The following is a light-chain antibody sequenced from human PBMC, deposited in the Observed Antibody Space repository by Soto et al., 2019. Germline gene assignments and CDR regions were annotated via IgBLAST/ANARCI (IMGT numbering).Light chain of an antibody. J-gene: IGKJ4*01. CDR2: GAS. V-gene: IGKV3D-15*01. Sequence: EIVMTQSPTPLSVSPGERATLSCRASQSVSSNLAWYQQKPGQAPRLLISGASTRATGIPARYSGSGSGTEFTLTISSLQSEDFDVYYCQQYNDWAPLTFGGGTKVEIK. CDR3: QQYNDWAPLT. CDR1: QSVSSN.